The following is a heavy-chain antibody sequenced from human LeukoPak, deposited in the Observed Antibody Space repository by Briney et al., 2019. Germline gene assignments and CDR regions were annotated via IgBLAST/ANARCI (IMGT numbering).Heavy chain of an antibody. CDR1: GGTFSSYA. V-gene: IGHV1-69*06. D-gene: IGHD5-18*01. CDR3: ATRGYSYGRLFDY. J-gene: IGHJ4*02. CDR2: IIPIFGTA. Sequence: SVKVSCKASGGTFSSYAISWVRQAPGQGLEWMGGIIPIFGTANYAQKFQGRVTITADKSTSTAYMELSSLRSEDTAVYYCATRGYSYGRLFDYWGQGTLVTVSS.